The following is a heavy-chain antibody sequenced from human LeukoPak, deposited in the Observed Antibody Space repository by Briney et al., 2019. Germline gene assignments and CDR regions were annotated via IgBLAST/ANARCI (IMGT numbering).Heavy chain of an antibody. D-gene: IGHD6-13*01. CDR1: GFTFSSYS. Sequence: NPGGSLRLSCAASGFTFSSYSMNWVRQAPGKGLEWVSSISSSSSYIYYADSVKGRFTISRDNAKNSLYLQMNSLRAEDTAVYYCARSFPSIAAAATDYWGQGTLVIVSS. J-gene: IGHJ4*02. V-gene: IGHV3-21*01. CDR2: ISSSSSYI. CDR3: ARSFPSIAAAATDY.